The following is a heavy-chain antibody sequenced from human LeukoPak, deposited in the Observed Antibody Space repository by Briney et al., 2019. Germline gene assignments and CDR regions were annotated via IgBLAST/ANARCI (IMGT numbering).Heavy chain of an antibody. Sequence: PSETRSLTCTVPGGPISSSSYSWGWIRQPPGKGLEWIGSIYYSGSTYYNPSLKSRVTISVDTSKNQFALKLSSVTAAETAVYYCARAANGRYDSSGYIDHFDYWGQGTLVTVSS. CDR3: ARAANGRYDSSGYIDHFDY. V-gene: IGHV4-39*06. D-gene: IGHD3-22*01. J-gene: IGHJ4*02. CDR2: IYYSGST. CDR1: GGPISSSSYS.